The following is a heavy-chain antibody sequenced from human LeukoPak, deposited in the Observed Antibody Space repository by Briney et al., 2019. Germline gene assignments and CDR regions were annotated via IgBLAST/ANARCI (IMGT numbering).Heavy chain of an antibody. V-gene: IGHV5-51*01. J-gene: IGHJ4*02. D-gene: IGHD5-24*01. CDR3: ARHQNEGWPAPNYFDY. CDR2: IYPGDSDT. CDR1: GYNFITNW. Sequence: GESLKISCKGSGYNFITNWIGWVRQMPGKGLEWMGIIYPGDSDTRYSPFFQGQVTISADKSISTAYLQWSSLKASDTAMYYCARHQNEGWPAPNYFDYWGQGTLVTVSS.